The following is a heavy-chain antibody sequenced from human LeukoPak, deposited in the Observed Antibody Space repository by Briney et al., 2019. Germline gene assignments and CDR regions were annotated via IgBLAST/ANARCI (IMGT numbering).Heavy chain of an antibody. CDR2: IYYSGST. CDR3: ARHAGGIAAAGTRPFDY. J-gene: IGHJ4*02. Sequence: SETLSLTCTVSGASFSSSTYYWGWIRQPPGKGLEWIGGIYYSGSTYYNPSLKSRVTMSVDTSKNQFSLKLSSVTAADTAVYYCARHAGGIAAAGTRPFDYWGQGTLVTVSS. CDR1: GASFSSSTYY. V-gene: IGHV4-39*01. D-gene: IGHD6-13*01.